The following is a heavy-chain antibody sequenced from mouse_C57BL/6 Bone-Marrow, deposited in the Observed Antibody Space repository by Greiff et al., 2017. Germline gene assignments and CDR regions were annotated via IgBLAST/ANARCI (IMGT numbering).Heavy chain of an antibody. CDR1: GFSLTSYG. CDR2: IWSGGST. Sequence: QVHVKQSGPGLVQPSQSLSITCTVSGFSLTSYGVHWVRQSPGKGLEWLGVIWSGGSTDYNAAFISRLSISKDNSKSQVFLKMNSLQADDTARYYCARGMMVTTGAWFAYWGQGTLVTVSA. J-gene: IGHJ3*01. D-gene: IGHD2-3*01. V-gene: IGHV2-2*01. CDR3: ARGMMVTTGAWFAY.